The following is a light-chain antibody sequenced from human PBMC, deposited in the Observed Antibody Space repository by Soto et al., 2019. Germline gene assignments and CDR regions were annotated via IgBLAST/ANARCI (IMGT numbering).Light chain of an antibody. Sequence: QPVLTQSPSASASLGASVKLTCTLSSGHSSYAIAWLQQQPEKGPRYLMKLNSDGSHFKGDGIPDRFSGSSSGTERYLTISSLQSEDEADYYCQTWGTGIAVLGEGTKLTVL. CDR1: SGHSSYA. CDR2: LNSDGSH. CDR3: QTWGTGIAV. V-gene: IGLV4-69*01. J-gene: IGLJ2*01.